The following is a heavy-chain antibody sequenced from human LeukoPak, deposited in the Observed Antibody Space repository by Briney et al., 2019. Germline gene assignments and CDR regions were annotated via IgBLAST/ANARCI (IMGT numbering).Heavy chain of an antibody. CDR3: TRPHFNFYDNSGYVDN. CDR2: IRNKANSYAT. Sequence: PGGSLRLSCAASGFTFSGSAMHWVRQASGKGLEWVGRIRNKANSYATSYAASVKGRFTISRDDSKNTAYLQMNSLKTEDTAVYFCTRPHFNFYDNSGYVDNWGQGTLVTVSS. D-gene: IGHD3-22*01. CDR1: GFTFSGSA. V-gene: IGHV3-73*01. J-gene: IGHJ4*02.